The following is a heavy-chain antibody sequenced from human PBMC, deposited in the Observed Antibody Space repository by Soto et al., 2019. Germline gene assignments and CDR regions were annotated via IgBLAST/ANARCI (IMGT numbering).Heavy chain of an antibody. CDR2: MFYSGST. CDR3: ARDKGNSGYSYGPFDY. V-gene: IGHV4-59*12. Sequence: PSEPLSLTCTVSGSSISSYSWSWIRQPPGKGLEWIGYMFYSGSTEYNPSLKSRLTISVDTSKNQFSLKLSSVTAADTAVYYCARDKGNSGYSYGPFDYWGQGTLVTVSS. J-gene: IGHJ4*02. CDR1: GSSISSYS. D-gene: IGHD5-18*01.